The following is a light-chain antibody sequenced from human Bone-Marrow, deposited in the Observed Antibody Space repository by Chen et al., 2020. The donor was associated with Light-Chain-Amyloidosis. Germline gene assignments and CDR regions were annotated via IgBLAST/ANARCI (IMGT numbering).Light chain of an antibody. CDR3: QVWDRSSDRPV. CDR1: NIGSTS. Sequence: SYVLTQPSSVSVAPGQTATIACGGNNIGSTSVHWYQQTPGQAPLLVVYDDRDRPSGIPERLSGCNSGNTATLTISRDEAGDDADYYCQVWDRSSDRPVFGGGTKLTVL. CDR2: DDR. J-gene: IGLJ3*02. V-gene: IGLV3-21*02.